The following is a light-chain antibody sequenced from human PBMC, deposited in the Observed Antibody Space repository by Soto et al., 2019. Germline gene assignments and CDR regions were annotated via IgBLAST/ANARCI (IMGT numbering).Light chain of an antibody. J-gene: IGLJ3*02. Sequence: QSVLTQPPSASESPGQRVTISSSGSSANSGGETGKWYQQVPGTAPKLLIYGKTQRPSGVPDRFSGSKSGTSVSLAISGLQSEDEADYYCAAWDDSLNGWVFGGGTKVTVL. CDR3: AAWDDSLNGWV. CDR2: GKT. CDR1: SANSGGET. V-gene: IGLV1-44*01.